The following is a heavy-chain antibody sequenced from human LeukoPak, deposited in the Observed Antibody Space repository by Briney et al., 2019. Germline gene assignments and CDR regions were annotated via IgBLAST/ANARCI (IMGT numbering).Heavy chain of an antibody. CDR3: ARRGDILTDYAFDY. J-gene: IGHJ4*02. CDR1: GGSINSNSHH. D-gene: IGHD3-9*01. V-gene: IGHV4-39*01. CDR2: IYYSGTT. Sequence: PSETLSLTCSVSGGSINSNSHHWDWIRQAPGKGLEWIGNIYYSGTTSYNPSLKSRVTISVDTSKNQFSLRLNSVTAADTAVYYCARRGDILTDYAFDYWGQGTLVPVSS.